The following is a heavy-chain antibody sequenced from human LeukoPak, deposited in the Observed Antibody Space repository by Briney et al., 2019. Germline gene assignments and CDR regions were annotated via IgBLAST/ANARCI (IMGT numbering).Heavy chain of an antibody. V-gene: IGHV4-34*01. CDR2: INHSGST. CDR1: GGSFSGYY. J-gene: IGHJ5*02. CDR3: ARGNRIAVAGGWFDP. D-gene: IGHD6-19*01. Sequence: SETLSLTCAVYGGSFSGYYWSWIRQPPGKGLEWIGEINHSGSTNYNPSLKSRVTISVDTSKNQFSLKLSSVTAADTAVYYCARGNRIAVAGGWFDPWGQGTLVTASS.